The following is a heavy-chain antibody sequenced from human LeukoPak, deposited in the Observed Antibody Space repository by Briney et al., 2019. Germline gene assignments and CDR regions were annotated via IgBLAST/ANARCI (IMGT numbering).Heavy chain of an antibody. CDR2: ISSSSYI. CDR1: GFTFSDYP. CDR3: ARDYDSSGYYFNWFDP. Sequence: PGGSLRLSCAASGFTFSDYPMNWVRQAPGKGLEWVSSISSSSYIYYADSVKGRFTISRDNAKNSLYLQMNSLRAEDTAVYYCARDYDSSGYYFNWFDPWGQGTLVTVSS. V-gene: IGHV3-69-1*01. D-gene: IGHD3-22*01. J-gene: IGHJ5*02.